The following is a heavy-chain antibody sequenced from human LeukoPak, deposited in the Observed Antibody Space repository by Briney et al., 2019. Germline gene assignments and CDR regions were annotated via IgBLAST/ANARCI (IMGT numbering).Heavy chain of an antibody. J-gene: IGHJ4*02. Sequence: SVKVSCKASVATFTSYAISWVRQAPGQGLEWMGGIIPIFGTANYAQKLQGRVTITVYESTSTAYMELSSLRSEDTAVYYCARGGEGSITMIVVAPFDYWGQGTLVTVSS. D-gene: IGHD3-22*01. CDR3: ARGGEGSITMIVVAPFDY. CDR2: IIPIFGTA. CDR1: VATFTSYA. V-gene: IGHV1-69*13.